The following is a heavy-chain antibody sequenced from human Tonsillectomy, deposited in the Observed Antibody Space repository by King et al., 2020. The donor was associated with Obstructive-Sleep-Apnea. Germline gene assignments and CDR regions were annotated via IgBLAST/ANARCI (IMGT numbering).Heavy chain of an antibody. J-gene: IGHJ4*02. CDR1: GSTFRSYA. CDR3: ARSNLVAGPRDY. V-gene: IGHV3-30*01. CDR2: ISYDGSNK. Sequence: QLVQSGGGVVQPGRSLRLSCAASGSTFRSYAMHWVRQSPGKGLEWVAVISYDGSNKYYADSVKGRFTISRDSSKNTLFLQMNSLRAEDTAVYYCARSNLVAGPRDYWGQGTLVTVSS. D-gene: IGHD6-19*01.